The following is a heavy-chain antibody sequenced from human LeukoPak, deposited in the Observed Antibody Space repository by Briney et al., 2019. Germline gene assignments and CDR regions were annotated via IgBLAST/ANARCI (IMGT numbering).Heavy chain of an antibody. CDR2: ISYDESDK. V-gene: IGHV3-30*18. D-gene: IGHD2-15*01. CDR3: AKGVVAAANAAYYGMDV. CDR1: GFTFSNYG. J-gene: IGHJ6*02. Sequence: GGSLRLSCAASGFTFSNYGMHWVRQAPGKGLEWVAVISYDESDKYYADSVKGRFTISRDNSKNTLYLQMNSLRPEDTAVYYCAKGVVAAANAAYYGMDVWGQGTTVTVSS.